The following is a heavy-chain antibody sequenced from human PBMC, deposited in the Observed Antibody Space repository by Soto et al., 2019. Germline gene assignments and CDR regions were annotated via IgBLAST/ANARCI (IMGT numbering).Heavy chain of an antibody. D-gene: IGHD2-2*01. CDR1: GYSFTSYW. CDR3: ARLNVVVPAAMYTNYYYGMDV. CDR2: IYPGDSDT. J-gene: IGHJ6*02. Sequence: HGESLKISCKGSGYSFTSYWIGWVRQMPGKGLEWMGIIYPGDSDTRYSPSFQGQVTISADKSISTAYLQWSSLKASDTAMYYCARLNVVVPAAMYTNYYYGMDVWGQGTTVTVSS. V-gene: IGHV5-51*01.